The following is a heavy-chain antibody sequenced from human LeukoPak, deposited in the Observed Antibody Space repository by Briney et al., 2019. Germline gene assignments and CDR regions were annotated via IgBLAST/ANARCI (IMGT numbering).Heavy chain of an antibody. V-gene: IGHV1-46*03. D-gene: IGHD3-3*01. CDR3: ARDLNSRDYDFWSGYYGVFDY. J-gene: IGHJ4*02. Sequence: ASVKVSCKASGYTFTSYYMHWVRQAPGQGLEWMGIINPSGGSTSYAQKFQGRVTTTRDTSTSTVYMELSSLRSEDTAVYYCARDLNSRDYDFWSGYYGVFDYWDQGTLVTVSS. CDR1: GYTFTSYY. CDR2: INPSGGST.